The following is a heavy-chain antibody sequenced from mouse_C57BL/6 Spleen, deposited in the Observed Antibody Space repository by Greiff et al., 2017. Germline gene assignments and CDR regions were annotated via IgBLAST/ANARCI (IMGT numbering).Heavy chain of an antibody. CDR3: ARNSYRDYAMDY. J-gene: IGHJ4*01. D-gene: IGHD2-10*01. CDR2: IDPSDSYT. Sequence: VQLQQPGAELVRPGTSVKLSCKASGYTFTSYWMHWVKQRPGQGLEWIGVIDPSDSYTNYNQKFKGKATLTVDTSSSTAYMQLSSLTSEDSAVYYCARNSYRDYAMDYWGQGTSVTVSS. V-gene: IGHV1-59*01. CDR1: GYTFTSYW.